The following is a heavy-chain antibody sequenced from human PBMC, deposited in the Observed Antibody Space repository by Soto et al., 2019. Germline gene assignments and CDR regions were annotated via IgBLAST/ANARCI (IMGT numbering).Heavy chain of an antibody. D-gene: IGHD3-22*01. CDR3: ARVTLRGTMIVVPNYFDY. Sequence: QVQLVQSGAEVKKPGASVKVSCKASGYTFTGYYMHWVRQAPGQGLEWMGWINPNSGGTNYAQKFQGRVTMTRDTSISTAYMELSRPRSDDTAVYYCARVTLRGTMIVVPNYFDYWGQGTLVTVSS. V-gene: IGHV1-2*02. CDR1: GYTFTGYY. CDR2: INPNSGGT. J-gene: IGHJ4*02.